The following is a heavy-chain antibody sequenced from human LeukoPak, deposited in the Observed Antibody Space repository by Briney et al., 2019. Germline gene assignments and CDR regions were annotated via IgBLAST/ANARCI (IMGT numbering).Heavy chain of an antibody. CDR1: GGTFSSYA. V-gene: IGHV1-69*13. Sequence: SVKVSCKASGGTFSSYAISWVRQAPGQGLEWMGGIIPIFGTANYAQKFQGRVTITADESTSTAYMELSSLRSEDTAVYYCARVRSGGYSPYDAFDIWGQGTMVTVSS. J-gene: IGHJ3*02. D-gene: IGHD3-10*01. CDR2: IIPIFGTA. CDR3: ARVRSGGYSPYDAFDI.